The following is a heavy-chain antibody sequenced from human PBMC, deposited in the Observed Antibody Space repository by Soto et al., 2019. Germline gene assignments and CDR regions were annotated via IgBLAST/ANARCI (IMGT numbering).Heavy chain of an antibody. V-gene: IGHV1-2*02. Sequence: AAVKVSCKASGYTFTGYFMHWVRQAPGQGLEWMGWINPNSGATKYAQKFQGRVTLSRDTSISTAYMELSGLRSDDTAVYYCARGGGTILAPLPWGQGTLVTVSS. CDR2: INPNSGAT. CDR3: ARGGGTILAPLP. D-gene: IGHD3-3*01. CDR1: GYTFTGYF. J-gene: IGHJ4*02.